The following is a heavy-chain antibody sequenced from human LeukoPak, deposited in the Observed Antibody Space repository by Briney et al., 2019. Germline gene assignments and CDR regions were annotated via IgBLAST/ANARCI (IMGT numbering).Heavy chain of an antibody. J-gene: IGHJ4*02. D-gene: IGHD6-6*01. CDR3: ARDTAIDSSSDLDY. CDR1: GFTFSSYS. CDR2: ISSSSSYI. V-gene: IGHV3-21*01. Sequence: GGSLRLSCAASGFTFSSYSMNWVRQAPGKGLEWVSSISSSSSYIYIANSVKGRFTISRDNAKNSLYLQMNSLRAEDTAVYYCARDTAIDSSSDLDYWGQGTLVTVSS.